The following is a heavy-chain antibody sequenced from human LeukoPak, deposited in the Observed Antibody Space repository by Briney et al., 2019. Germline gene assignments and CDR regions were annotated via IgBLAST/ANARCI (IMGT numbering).Heavy chain of an antibody. J-gene: IGHJ4*02. CDR1: GYSVSNHW. Sequence: GESLKISCQDFGYSVSNHWIGWVRQMPGKGLEWMGIIYLGDSETRYSPSFQGQVTITADKSISTAYLQWSSLKASDTAMYYCAVTRAVAGTDFDYWGQGTLVTVSS. CDR3: AVTRAVAGTDFDY. V-gene: IGHV5-51*01. D-gene: IGHD6-19*01. CDR2: IYLGDSET.